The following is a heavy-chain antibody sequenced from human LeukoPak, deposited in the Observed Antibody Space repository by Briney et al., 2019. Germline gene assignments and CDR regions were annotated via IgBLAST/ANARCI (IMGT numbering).Heavy chain of an antibody. CDR1: GYTFTSYG. CDR2: ISAYNGNT. V-gene: IGHV1-18*01. D-gene: IGHD3-3*01. J-gene: IGHJ4*02. CDR3: ARVHYDFWSGYSYYFDY. Sequence: ASVKVSCKASGYTFTSYGISWVRQAPGQGLEWMGWISAYNGNTNYAQKLQGRGPMTTDTSTSKAYMELRSLRSDDTAVYYCARVHYDFWSGYSYYFDYWGQGTLVTVSS.